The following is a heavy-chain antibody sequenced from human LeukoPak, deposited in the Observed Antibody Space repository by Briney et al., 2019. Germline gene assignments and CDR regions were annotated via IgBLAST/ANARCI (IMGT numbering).Heavy chain of an antibody. CDR2: INHSGST. V-gene: IGHV4-39*07. CDR3: ARGLGYSYGSYYYYGMDV. CDR1: GGSISSSSYY. J-gene: IGHJ6*02. Sequence: SETLSLTCTVSGGSISSSSYYWGWIRQPPGKGLEWIEEINHSGSTNYNPSLKSRVTISVDTSKNQFSLKLSSVTAADTAVYYCARGLGYSYGSYYYYGMDVWGQGTTVTVSS. D-gene: IGHD5-18*01.